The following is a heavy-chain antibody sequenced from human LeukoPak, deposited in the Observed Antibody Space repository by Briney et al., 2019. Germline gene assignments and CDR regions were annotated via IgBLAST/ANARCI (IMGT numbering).Heavy chain of an antibody. D-gene: IGHD1-1*01. V-gene: IGHV3-33*01. J-gene: IGHJ2*01. CDR1: GFTFSTYP. CDR3: ARGINPLAYWYFDL. CDR2: IWSQENNE. Sequence: PGGSLRLSCAASGFTFSTYPMHWVRQAPGKGLEWVAGIWSQENNEYYADSVKGRFTISRDNSKSMLYLQMNSLRAEDTAIYFCARGINPLAYWYFDLWGRGTLVTVSP.